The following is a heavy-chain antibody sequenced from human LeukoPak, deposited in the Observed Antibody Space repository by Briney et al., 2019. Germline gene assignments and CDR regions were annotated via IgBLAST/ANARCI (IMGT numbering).Heavy chain of an antibody. Sequence: AGGSLRLSCAASGFTFSSYGIHWVRQAPGKGLEWVAVIWYDGSDKYYRDSVKGRFTISRDNSKNTLYLQMNSLRAEDTAIYYCARAGEAFDIWGRGTMVTVSS. CDR3: ARAGEAFDI. CDR2: IWYDGSDK. CDR1: GFTFSSYG. J-gene: IGHJ3*02. V-gene: IGHV3-33*08.